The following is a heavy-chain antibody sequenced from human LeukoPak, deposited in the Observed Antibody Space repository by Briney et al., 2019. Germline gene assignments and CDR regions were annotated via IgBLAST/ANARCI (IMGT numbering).Heavy chain of an antibody. J-gene: IGHJ6*03. CDR1: GGSFSGYY. V-gene: IGHV4-34*01. D-gene: IGHD3-22*01. Sequence: SETLSLTCAVYGGSFSGYYWSWIRQPPGKGLEWIGEINHSGSTNYNPSLKSRVTISVDTSKNQFSLKLSSVTAADTAVYYCARGGYYDSSGYYYVRNGQRNYYYYMDVWGKGTTVTVSS. CDR2: INHSGST. CDR3: ARGGYYDSSGYYYVRNGQRNYYYYMDV.